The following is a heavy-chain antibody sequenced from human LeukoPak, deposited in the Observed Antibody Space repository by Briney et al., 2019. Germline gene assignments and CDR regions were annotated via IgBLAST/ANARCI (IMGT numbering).Heavy chain of an antibody. CDR2: ISYDGSNT. CDR1: RFIFSDYA. V-gene: IGHV3-30*04. CDR3: ARRSGDSYYYYMDV. D-gene: IGHD1-26*01. Sequence: GGSLRVSCAASRFIFSDYAMHWVRQAPGKGLEWVAVISYDGSNTYYADPVKGRFTISRDNSKNTLFLQMNSLSSEDTAVYYCARRSGDSYYYYMDVWGTGTTATVSS. J-gene: IGHJ6*03.